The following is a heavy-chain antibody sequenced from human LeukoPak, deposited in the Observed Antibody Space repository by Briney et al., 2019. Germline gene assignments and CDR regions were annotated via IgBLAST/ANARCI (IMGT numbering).Heavy chain of an antibody. Sequence: GGSLRLSCAASGFTFSSYWMHWVRQAPGKGLVWVSRINSDGSTTSYADSVRGRFTISRDNAKNTLYVQMNSLRAEDTAVYYCARESYSGGFDYWGQGTLVTVSS. D-gene: IGHD5-12*01. V-gene: IGHV3-74*01. CDR3: ARESYSGGFDY. J-gene: IGHJ4*02. CDR1: GFTFSSYW. CDR2: INSDGSTT.